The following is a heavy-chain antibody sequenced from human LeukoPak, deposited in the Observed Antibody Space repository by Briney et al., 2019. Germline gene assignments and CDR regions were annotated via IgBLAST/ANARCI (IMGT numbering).Heavy chain of an antibody. D-gene: IGHD3-10*01. CDR2: ISYDGTNE. Sequence: GRSLRLSCAASGFTFSTYGMYWVRQAPGKGLEWVAVISYDGTNEYYADSVKGLFTISRDNSKNTLYLQMNSLRAEDTAVYYCAKDLSPLVWFVSGSDAFDIWGQGAMVTVSS. CDR1: GFTFSTYG. V-gene: IGHV3-30*18. CDR3: AKDLSPLVWFVSGSDAFDI. J-gene: IGHJ3*02.